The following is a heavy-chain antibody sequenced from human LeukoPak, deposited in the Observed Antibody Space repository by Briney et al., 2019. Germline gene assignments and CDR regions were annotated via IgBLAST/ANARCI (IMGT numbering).Heavy chain of an antibody. D-gene: IGHD2-2*01. CDR3: ARAPTVLVGYCSSSSCQADY. CDR2: IKQDGSEK. V-gene: IGHV3-7*01. CDR1: GFTFSSYW. J-gene: IGHJ4*02. Sequence: GGSLRLSCAASGFTFSSYWMSWVRQAPGKGLEWVANIKQDGSEKYYVDSVKGRFTISRDNAKNSLYLQMNSLRAEDTAVYYCARAPTVLVGYCSSSSCQADYWGQGTLVTVSS.